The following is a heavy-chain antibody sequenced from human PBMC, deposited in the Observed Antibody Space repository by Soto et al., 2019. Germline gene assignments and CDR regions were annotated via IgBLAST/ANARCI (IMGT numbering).Heavy chain of an antibody. CDR2: ISSSSSYT. Sequence: LRLSCAASGFTFSDYYMSWIRQAPGKGLEWVSYISSSSSYTNYADSVKGRFTISRDNAKNSLYLQMNSLRAEDTAVYYCARTPDCTNGVCSAGFDYWGQGTLVTVSS. CDR3: ARTPDCTNGVCSAGFDY. V-gene: IGHV3-11*06. J-gene: IGHJ4*02. CDR1: GFTFSDYY. D-gene: IGHD2-8*01.